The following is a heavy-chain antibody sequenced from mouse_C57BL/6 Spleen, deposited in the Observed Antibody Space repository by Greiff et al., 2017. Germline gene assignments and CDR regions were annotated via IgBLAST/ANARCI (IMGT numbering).Heavy chain of an antibody. D-gene: IGHD1-1*01. CDR3: ARGGGVAAWYFDV. CDR2: INPSNGGT. J-gene: IGHJ1*03. V-gene: IGHV1-53*01. CDR1: GYTFTSYW. Sequence: VQLQQPGTELVKPGASVKLSCKASGYTFTSYWMHWVKQRPGQGLEWIGNINPSNGGTNYNEKFKSKATLTVDKSSSTAYMQLSSLTSEDSAVXYCARGGGVAAWYFDVWGTGTTVTVSS.